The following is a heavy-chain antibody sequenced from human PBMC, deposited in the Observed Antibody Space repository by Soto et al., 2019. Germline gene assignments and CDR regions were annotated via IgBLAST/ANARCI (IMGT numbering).Heavy chain of an antibody. D-gene: IGHD3-9*01. CDR2: IKSKTDGGTT. J-gene: IGHJ4*02. Sequence: GGSLRLSCAASGFTFSNAWMNWVRQAPGKGLEWVGRIKSKTDGGTTDYAAPVKGRFTISRDDSKNTLYLQMNSLKTEDTAVYYCTTDVVDILTGSLFDYWGQGTLVTVSS. CDR1: GFTFSNAW. CDR3: TTDVVDILTGSLFDY. V-gene: IGHV3-15*07.